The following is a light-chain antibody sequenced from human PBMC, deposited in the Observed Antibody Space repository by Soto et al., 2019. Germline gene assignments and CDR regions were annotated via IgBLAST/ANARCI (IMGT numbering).Light chain of an antibody. Sequence: QSALTQPASVSGSPGQSITISCTGTSSDVGGYNYVSWYQQHPGKAPKLMIYDVSNRPSGVSNRFSGSKSVNTASLTISGLRAEYEVDYYCSSYTSSSPVGFGGGTNLTVL. CDR2: DVS. V-gene: IGLV2-14*01. CDR3: SSYTSSSPVG. J-gene: IGLJ2*01. CDR1: SSDVGGYNY.